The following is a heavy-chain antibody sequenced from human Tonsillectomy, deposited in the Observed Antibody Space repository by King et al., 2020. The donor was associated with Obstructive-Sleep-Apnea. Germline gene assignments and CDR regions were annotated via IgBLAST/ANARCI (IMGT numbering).Heavy chain of an antibody. J-gene: IGHJ5*02. CDR2: ISYDGLNR. V-gene: IGHV3-30*18. D-gene: IGHD3-16*01. CDR3: AKGLHDAAGGDNWFDP. CDR1: GFTFSDYG. Sequence: QLVQSGGGVVQPGRSLTLSCAGSGFTFSDYGMHWVRQAPGEGLDWVAVISYDGLNRYYADSVRGRFIISRDNSKNTVYLQMNSLRNEDTAVYYCAKGLHDAAGGDNWFDPWGQGTPVTVSS.